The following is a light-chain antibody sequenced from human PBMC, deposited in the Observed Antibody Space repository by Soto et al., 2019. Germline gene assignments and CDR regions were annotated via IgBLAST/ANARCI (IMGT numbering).Light chain of an antibody. Sequence: EIVLTQSPGTLSLSPGEIATLSCRASQSVSSSYLAWYQQKPGQAPRLLIYGASSRATGIPGRFSGSGSGTDFTLTISRLEPEDFAVYYCQQYGGLPRTFGQGTKVEIK. J-gene: IGKJ1*01. V-gene: IGKV3-20*01. CDR3: QQYGGLPRT. CDR2: GAS. CDR1: QSVSSSY.